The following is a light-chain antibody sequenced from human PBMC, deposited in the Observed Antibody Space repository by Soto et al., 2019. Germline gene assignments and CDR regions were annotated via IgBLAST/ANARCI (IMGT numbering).Light chain of an antibody. CDR2: GTN. Sequence: QSVLTQPPSASGTTGKRVTVSCSGSSSNIGSNSVYWYQQLPGTAPKLLIYGTNQRPSGVPDRFSGAKSGTSASLAISGLRSEDEADYYCAAWDDSLSGLYVFGTGTKLTVL. CDR3: AAWDDSLSGLYV. V-gene: IGLV1-47*01. CDR1: SSNIGSNS. J-gene: IGLJ1*01.